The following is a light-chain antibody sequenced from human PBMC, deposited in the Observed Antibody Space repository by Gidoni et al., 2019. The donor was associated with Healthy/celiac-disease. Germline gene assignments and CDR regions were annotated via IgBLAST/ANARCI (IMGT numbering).Light chain of an antibody. CDR1: QSISSW. CDR2: DAY. CDR3: QQYNSYSSRT. Sequence: DIQMTQSPSTLSASVGDRDTIPCLASQSISSWLAWYQQKPGNAPKLMIYDAYSLKSGVPSRISGSGSGTEFTLTISSVQHDDFATYYCQQYNSYSSRTFGQGTKVEIK. J-gene: IGKJ1*01. V-gene: IGKV1-5*01.